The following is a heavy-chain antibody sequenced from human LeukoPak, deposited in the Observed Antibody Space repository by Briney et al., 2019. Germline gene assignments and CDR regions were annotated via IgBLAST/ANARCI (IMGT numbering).Heavy chain of an antibody. D-gene: IGHD3-16*01. CDR2: IKQDGSEK. CDR1: GFTFSSYW. Sequence: GGSLRLSCAASGFTFSSYWMSWVRQAPGKGLEWVANIKQDGSEKYSVDSVKGRFTISRDNAKNSLYMQMNSLRAEDTAVYYCARVMSASVWRSYGSYYYYYYMDIWGKGTTDTVSS. J-gene: IGHJ6*03. V-gene: IGHV3-7*01. CDR3: ARVMSASVWRSYGSYYYYYYMDI.